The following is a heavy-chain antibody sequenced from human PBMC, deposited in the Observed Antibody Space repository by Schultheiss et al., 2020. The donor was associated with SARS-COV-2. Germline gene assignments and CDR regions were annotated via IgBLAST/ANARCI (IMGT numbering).Heavy chain of an antibody. CDR3: AREAYNSGFNWFEP. J-gene: IGHJ5*02. Sequence: SETLSLTCTVSNDSITSDGDYWTWIRQHPGKGLEWIGYIYHSGYTHYNPSLTSRVTISIDTSKNQFSVKLSSVTAADTAVYYCAREAYNSGFNWFEPWGQGTLVTVSS. CDR1: NDSITSDGDY. CDR2: IYHSGYT. D-gene: IGHD1-1*01. V-gene: IGHV4-31*03.